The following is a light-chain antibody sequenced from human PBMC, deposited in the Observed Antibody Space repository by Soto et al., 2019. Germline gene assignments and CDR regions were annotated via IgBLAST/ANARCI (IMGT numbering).Light chain of an antibody. V-gene: IGLV2-14*02. CDR1: GSDVGAYNL. CDR2: EVN. J-gene: IGLJ1*01. CDR3: AAWDDSLNGYV. Sequence: QSVLTQPASVSGSPGQSITISCAGTGSDVGAYNLVSWYQQHPGKAPKLIICEVNTRPSGVPDRFSGSKSGTSASLAISGLQSEDEADYYCAAWDDSLNGYVFGTGTKVTVL.